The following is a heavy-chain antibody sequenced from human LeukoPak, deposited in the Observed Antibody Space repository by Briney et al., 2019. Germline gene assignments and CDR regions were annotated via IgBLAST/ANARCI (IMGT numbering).Heavy chain of an antibody. CDR3: ARFSSSSVWYFDL. Sequence: PSETLSLTCTVSGGSISSYYWSWVRQPPGKGLEWIGYIYYSGSTNYNPSLKSRVTISVDTSKNQFSLKLSSVTAADTAVYYCARFSSSSVWYFDLWGRGTLVTVSS. V-gene: IGHV4-59*01. D-gene: IGHD6-6*01. J-gene: IGHJ2*01. CDR2: IYYSGST. CDR1: GGSISSYY.